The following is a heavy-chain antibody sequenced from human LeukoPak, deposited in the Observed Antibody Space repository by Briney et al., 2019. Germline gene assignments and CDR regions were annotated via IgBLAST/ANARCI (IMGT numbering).Heavy chain of an antibody. Sequence: GGSLILSCTASGFIFGDYAMSWVRQAPGKGLEWVSIIGYRGGSIYYAHSVQGRFTISRDNSKNTLSLQMDGLRPEDTAVYYCAKSWGYTRPYYNYMDVWGKGTTVTVSS. CDR2: IGYRGGSI. CDR1: GFIFGDYA. V-gene: IGHV3-23*01. J-gene: IGHJ6*03. D-gene: IGHD3-16*02. CDR3: AKSWGYTRPYYNYMDV.